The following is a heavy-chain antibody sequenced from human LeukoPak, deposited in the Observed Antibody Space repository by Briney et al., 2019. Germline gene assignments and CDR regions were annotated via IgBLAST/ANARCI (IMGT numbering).Heavy chain of an antibody. CDR3: AKSEAFNPYRSGSIVGHFEY. CDR1: GFTFSNYG. D-gene: IGHD3-10*01. Sequence: GGTLRLSCAVSGFTFSNYGMNWVRQAPGKGLEWVSGISVSGFTYYGDSVKGRVTISRDNSKNTLDLQMNSLRAEDTAVYYCAKSEAFNPYRSGSIVGHFEYWGQGTLVTVSS. CDR2: ISVSGFT. J-gene: IGHJ4*02. V-gene: IGHV3-23*01.